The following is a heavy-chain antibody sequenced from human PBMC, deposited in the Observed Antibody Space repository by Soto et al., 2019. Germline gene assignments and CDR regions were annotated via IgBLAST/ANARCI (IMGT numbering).Heavy chain of an antibody. Sequence: PGGSLRLSCAASGFTFSSYSMNWVRQAPGKGLEWVSSISSSSSYIYYADSVKGRFTISRDNAKNSLYLQMNSLRAENTAVYYCASWRGSSSPRRSYYYYYGMDVWGQGTTVTVSS. D-gene: IGHD6-6*01. V-gene: IGHV3-21*01. CDR2: ISSSSSYI. J-gene: IGHJ6*02. CDR3: ASWRGSSSPRRSYYYYYGMDV. CDR1: GFTFSSYS.